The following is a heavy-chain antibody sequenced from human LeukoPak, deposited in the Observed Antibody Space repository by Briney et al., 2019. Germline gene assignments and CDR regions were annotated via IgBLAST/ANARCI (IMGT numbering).Heavy chain of an antibody. CDR2: ISAYNGHT. V-gene: IGHV1-18*01. J-gene: IGHJ4*02. Sequence: GASAKVSFKASGYTFTNYGISWVRQAPGQGLEWMGWISAYNGHTNYAQKFQGRVTMTTDTSTSTAYMDLRSLRSDDTAVYYCARDLMTTVTTSFDYWGQGTVVTVSS. CDR1: GYTFTNYG. CDR3: ARDLMTTVTTSFDY. D-gene: IGHD4-17*01.